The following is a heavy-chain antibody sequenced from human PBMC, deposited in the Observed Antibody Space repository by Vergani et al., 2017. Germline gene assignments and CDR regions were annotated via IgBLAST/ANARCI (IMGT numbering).Heavy chain of an antibody. CDR2: IRYDGNNK. D-gene: IGHD2-8*02. CDR3: AKDGYCTGPTGYEFDF. J-gene: IGHJ4*02. CDR1: GFTFSSYG. V-gene: IGHV3-30*02. Sequence: QVQLVESGGGVVQPGGSLRLSCAASGFTFSSYGMHWVRQAPGKGLEWLAFIRYDGNNKYYADAVKGRFTISRDNSKNTLYLQISSLKTEDTAVYFCAKDGYCTGPTGYEFDFWGQGTLVTVSS.